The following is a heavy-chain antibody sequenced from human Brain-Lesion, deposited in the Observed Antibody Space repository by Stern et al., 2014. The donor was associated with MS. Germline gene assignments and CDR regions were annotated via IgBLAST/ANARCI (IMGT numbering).Heavy chain of an antibody. Sequence: EVQLVESGGGLVKPGGSLRLSCAASGFTFSDSSMFWVRQAQGKGLEWVFCISSNQHYINYADSVKGRFTIARENARNSLYLQMNSLRVEDTAVYYCATVSPYTSGWYPFFDNWGQGTRVTVSS. V-gene: IGHV3-21*01. D-gene: IGHD6-19*01. CDR3: ATVSPYTSGWYPFFDN. CDR1: GFTFSDSS. CDR2: ISSNQHYI. J-gene: IGHJ4*02.